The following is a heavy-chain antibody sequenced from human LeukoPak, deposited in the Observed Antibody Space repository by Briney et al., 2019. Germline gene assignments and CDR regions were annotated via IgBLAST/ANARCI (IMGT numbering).Heavy chain of an antibody. D-gene: IGHD4-23*01. V-gene: IGHV4-59*01. CDR2: IYYRST. CDR1: GGSISSYY. Sequence: PSETLSLTCTVSGGSISSYYWSWFGQPPGKGLEGIEYIYYRSTNYSPSHKRRVTISVDTSTNQFSLKLSSVTAADTAVYYCARGRGVVTSFYIWGQGTMVTVSS. J-gene: IGHJ3*02. CDR3: ARGRGVVTSFYI.